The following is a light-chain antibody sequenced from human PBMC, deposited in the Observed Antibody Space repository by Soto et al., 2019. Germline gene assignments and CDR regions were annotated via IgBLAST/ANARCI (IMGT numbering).Light chain of an antibody. V-gene: IGLV2-14*01. Sequence: QSVLTQPASVSGSPGQSITISCTGTSSDVGGYNYVSWYQQHPGKAPKLLIYDVSNRPSGVSNRFSGSKSGNTASLTISGLQAEDEADYYCNSYASSRSYVFGTRTKVTVL. J-gene: IGLJ1*01. CDR3: NSYASSRSYV. CDR2: DVS. CDR1: SSDVGGYNY.